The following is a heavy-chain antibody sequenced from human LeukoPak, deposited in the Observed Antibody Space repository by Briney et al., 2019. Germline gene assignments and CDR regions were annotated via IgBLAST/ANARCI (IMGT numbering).Heavy chain of an antibody. D-gene: IGHD3-10*01. V-gene: IGHV1-18*01. CDR2: ISAYNGNT. CDR1: GGTFSSYA. Sequence: ASVKVSCKASGGTFSSYAISWVRQAPGQGLEWMGWISAYNGNTNYAQKLQGRVTMTTDTSTSTAYMELRSLRSDDTAVYYCARDGSFELLWFGEAYYFDYWGQGTLVTVSS. J-gene: IGHJ4*02. CDR3: ARDGSFELLWFGEAYYFDY.